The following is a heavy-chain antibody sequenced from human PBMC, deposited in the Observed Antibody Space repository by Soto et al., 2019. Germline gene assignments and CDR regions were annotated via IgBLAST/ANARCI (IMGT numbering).Heavy chain of an antibody. Sequence: EVQLVQSGAEVKKPGESLRISCKGSGYSFTSYWISWVRQMPGKGLEWMGRIDPSDSYTNYSPSFQGHVTISADKSLSTASLQLSSLKASDTAMYYCARSPRMTTVTSAPVGYYCMDVWGQGTTVPVSS. D-gene: IGHD4-17*01. CDR2: IDPSDSYT. J-gene: IGHJ6*02. V-gene: IGHV5-10-1*03. CDR3: ARSPRMTTVTSAPVGYYCMDV. CDR1: GYSFTSYW.